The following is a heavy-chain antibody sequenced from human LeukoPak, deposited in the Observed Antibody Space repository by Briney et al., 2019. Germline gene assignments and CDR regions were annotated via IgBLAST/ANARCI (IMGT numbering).Heavy chain of an antibody. CDR1: GFIFSTYA. D-gene: IGHD1-26*01. CDR2: ISSDGSNK. J-gene: IGHJ4*02. CDR3: ARDDIIVGATTLDY. V-gene: IGHV3-30*04. Sequence: PGGSLRLSCEAPGFIFSTYAMPSVRQAPRKGLQRWAVISSDGSNKYHVDSVKGRFTISRDNSKNTLYLEMDSVRLGDTAVYYCARDDIIVGATTLDYWGQGTLVTVSS.